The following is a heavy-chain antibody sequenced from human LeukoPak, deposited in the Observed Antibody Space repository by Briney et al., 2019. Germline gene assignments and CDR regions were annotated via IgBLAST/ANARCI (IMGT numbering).Heavy chain of an antibody. V-gene: IGHV4-61*02. CDR2: IYTSGAI. J-gene: IGHJ4*02. D-gene: IGHD3-3*01. CDR3: ARDYDFWSGV. CDR1: GGSINSGNYY. Sequence: SETLSLTCTVSGGSINSGNYYWTWIRQPAGKRLEYIGRIYTSGAINYSPSLKSRVTISVDTSKNQFSLKLSSVTAADTAVYYCARDYDFWSGVWGQGTLVTVSS.